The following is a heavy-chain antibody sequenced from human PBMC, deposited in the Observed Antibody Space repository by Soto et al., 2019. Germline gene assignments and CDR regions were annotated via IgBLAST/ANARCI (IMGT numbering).Heavy chain of an antibody. Sequence: GGSLRLSCAASGFTFSSYGMHWVRQAPGKGLEWVAVISYDGSNKYYADSVKGRFTISRENSKNTLYLQMNSLRAEDTAVYYCAKYKQWLVRDPSFVDYWGQGTLVTVSS. CDR3: AKYKQWLVRDPSFVDY. J-gene: IGHJ4*02. CDR2: ISYDGSNK. D-gene: IGHD6-19*01. V-gene: IGHV3-30*18. CDR1: GFTFSSYG.